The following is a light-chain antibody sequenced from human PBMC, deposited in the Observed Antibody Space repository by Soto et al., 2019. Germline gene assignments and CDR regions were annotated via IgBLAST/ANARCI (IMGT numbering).Light chain of an antibody. Sequence: DIQMTQSPSSLSASVGDRVSITCQARQDIGNYLNWYQQIPGKAPKLLIFDASNLESGVPSRFSGSGSGTDVTFTISSLQPEDIATYYCQQYETLPITFGQGTRLEIK. CDR3: QQYETLPIT. CDR2: DAS. J-gene: IGKJ5*01. CDR1: QDIGNY. V-gene: IGKV1-33*01.